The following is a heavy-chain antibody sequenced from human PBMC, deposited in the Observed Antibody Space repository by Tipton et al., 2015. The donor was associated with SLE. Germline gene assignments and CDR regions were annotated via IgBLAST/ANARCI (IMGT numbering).Heavy chain of an antibody. Sequence: SLRLSCAASGYTFPTYAMHWVRQAPGKGLEWVAVISYDESVRYYADSVKGRFTISRDDAKNSLYLQMNSLRVEDTAVYYCSTEWQYFPHWGQGTLVTVSS. D-gene: IGHD5-12*01. CDR1: GYTFPTYA. CDR2: ISYDESVR. CDR3: STEWQYFPH. V-gene: IGHV3-30*04. J-gene: IGHJ1*01.